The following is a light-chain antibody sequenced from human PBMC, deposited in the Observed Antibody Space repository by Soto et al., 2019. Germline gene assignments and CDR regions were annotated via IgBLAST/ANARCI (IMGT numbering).Light chain of an antibody. CDR2: EVN. V-gene: IGLV2-14*03. CDR1: SRDVGAYIY. CDR3: SSYSDSDTKI. Sequence: QSALTQPASVSGSPGQSITISCGGTSRDVGAYIYVSWYQQYPGKAPKLIIYEVNNRPSGVSGRFSGSKSDTTAYLTISGIQAEDEADYYCSSYSDSDTKIFGTGTKLTVL. J-gene: IGLJ1*01.